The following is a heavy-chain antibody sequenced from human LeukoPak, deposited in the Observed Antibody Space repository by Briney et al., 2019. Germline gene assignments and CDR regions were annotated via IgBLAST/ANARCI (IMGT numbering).Heavy chain of an antibody. D-gene: IGHD6-13*01. Sequence: GGSLRLSCAASGFTFSSYGIHWVRQAPGMGLEWVAFIRYDGSNKYHADSVKGRFTISRDNAKNSLYLQMNSLRAEDTAVYYCARDPLSSSSFDLWGQGTLVTVSS. CDR2: IRYDGSNK. CDR1: GFTFSSYG. J-gene: IGHJ4*02. V-gene: IGHV3-30*02. CDR3: ARDPLSSSSFDL.